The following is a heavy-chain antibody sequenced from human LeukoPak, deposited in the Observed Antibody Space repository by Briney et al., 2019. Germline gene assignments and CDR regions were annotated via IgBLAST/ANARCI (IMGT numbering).Heavy chain of an antibody. D-gene: IGHD2-21*02. Sequence: PSGTLSLTCTVSGDSLSTYYWSWIRQPPGKGLEWIGYISNSVYTNYNPSLTSRVTMSVDTSKNQFSLKLTSVPAADTAVYYCARHARSDCANAKSDYLGRGALVTVSS. CDR3: ARHARSDCANAKSDY. CDR2: ISNSVYT. J-gene: IGHJ4*02. V-gene: IGHV4-59*08. CDR1: GDSLSTYY.